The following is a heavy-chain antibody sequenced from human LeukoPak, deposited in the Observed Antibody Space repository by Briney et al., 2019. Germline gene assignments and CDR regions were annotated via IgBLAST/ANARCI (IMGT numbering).Heavy chain of an antibody. CDR3: ARDRAAGKRVDY. CDR2: ISAYNGNT. CDR1: GYTFTSYG. J-gene: IGHJ4*02. D-gene: IGHD6-13*01. V-gene: IGHV1-18*01. Sequence: EASVKVSCKASGYTFTSYGLSWVRHAPGQGLEWMGWISAYNGNTNYAQKLQGRVTMTTDTSTSTAYMELRSLRSDDTAVYYCARDRAAGKRVDYWGQGTLVTVSS.